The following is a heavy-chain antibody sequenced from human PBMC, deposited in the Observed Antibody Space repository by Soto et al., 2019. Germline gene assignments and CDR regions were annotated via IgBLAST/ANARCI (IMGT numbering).Heavy chain of an antibody. CDR3: VRDDDGPQNGMDV. J-gene: IGHJ6*02. D-gene: IGHD4-17*01. CDR1: GFTFSSYG. CDR2: ITKDGSSK. V-gene: IGHV3-33*01. Sequence: QVQLVESGGGVVQPGRSLTVSCEASGFTFSSYGMHWVRQAPGKGLDWVAVITKDGSSKYYADSVKGRFTISRDNSRNMPSLQMNTLGAEDTALYYCVRDDDGPQNGMDVWGQGTTGTVSS.